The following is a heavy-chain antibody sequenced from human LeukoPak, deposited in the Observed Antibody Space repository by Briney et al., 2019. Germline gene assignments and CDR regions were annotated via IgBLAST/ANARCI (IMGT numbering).Heavy chain of an antibody. CDR3: AKGAYSSGWYKFDY. J-gene: IGHJ4*02. V-gene: IGHV4-4*07. CDR2: IYTSGST. Sequence: SETLSLTCTVSGYSISNGYYWGWIRQPAGKGLEWIGRIYTSGSTNYNPSLKSRVTMSVDTSKNQFSLKLSSVTAADTAVYYCAKGAYSSGWYKFDYWGQGTLVTVSS. D-gene: IGHD6-19*01. CDR1: GYSISNGYY.